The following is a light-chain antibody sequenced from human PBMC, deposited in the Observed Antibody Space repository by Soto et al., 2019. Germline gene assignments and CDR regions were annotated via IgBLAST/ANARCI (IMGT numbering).Light chain of an antibody. CDR3: QQFNTSPWT. J-gene: IGKJ1*01. Sequence: EIVLTQSPGTLSLSPGERATLSCRASQSVSSSYLAWYQQKPGQAPRLLIYGASSRATGIPDRFSGGGSGTDFTLTISSLQPDDFATYYCQQFNTSPWTFGQGTKVDNK. CDR2: GAS. CDR1: QSVSSSY. V-gene: IGKV3-20*01.